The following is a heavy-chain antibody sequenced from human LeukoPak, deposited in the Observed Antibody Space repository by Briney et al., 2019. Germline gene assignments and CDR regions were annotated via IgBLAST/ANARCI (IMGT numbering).Heavy chain of an antibody. CDR1: GFTFSSYS. CDR3: ARSGSDFDY. D-gene: IGHD3-10*01. CDR2: IKEDGSEK. J-gene: IGHJ4*02. Sequence: GGSLRLSCAASGFTFSSYSMNWVRQAPGKGLEWVANIKEDGSEKNYVDSVKGRFTISRDNAKNSLYLQMNSLRAEDTAVYYCARSGSDFDYWGQGTLVTVSS. V-gene: IGHV3-7*01.